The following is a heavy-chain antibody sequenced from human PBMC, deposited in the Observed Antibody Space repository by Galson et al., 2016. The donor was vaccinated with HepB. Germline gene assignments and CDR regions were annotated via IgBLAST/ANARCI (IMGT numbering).Heavy chain of an antibody. CDR3: ARDQATIFGVYIRGNWFDP. J-gene: IGHJ5*02. V-gene: IGHV4-38-2*02. D-gene: IGHD3-3*01. Sequence: KGLEWIGSIDHIGSPYYKPSLRSRVTISRDTSKNEASLTLRSVTAADTAVYFCARDQATIFGVYIRGNWFDPWSQGALVTVSS. CDR2: IDHIGSP.